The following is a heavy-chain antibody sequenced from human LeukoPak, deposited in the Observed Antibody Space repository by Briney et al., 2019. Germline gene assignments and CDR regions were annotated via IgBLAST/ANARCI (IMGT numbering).Heavy chain of an antibody. V-gene: IGHV4-39*01. J-gene: IGHJ4*02. CDR1: GGSISSSSYY. CDR2: IYYSGST. CDR3: ARLYYDSSGYYQICYFGY. Sequence: SETLSLTCTVSGGSISSSSYYWGWIRQPPGKGLEWIGSIYYSGSTYYNPSLKSRVTISVDTSKSQFSLNLSSVTAADTAVYYCARLYYDSSGYYQICYFGYWGQGTLVTVSS. D-gene: IGHD3-22*01.